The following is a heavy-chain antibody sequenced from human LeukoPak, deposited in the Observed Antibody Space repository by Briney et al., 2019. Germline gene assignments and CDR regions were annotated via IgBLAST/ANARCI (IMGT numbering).Heavy chain of an antibody. Sequence: SETLSLTCAVYGGSFSGYYWSWIRQPPGKGLEWIGEVNHSGNTNYNPSLKSRTTISVDTSKNQFSLKLSSVTASDTAVYYCARGYYYDSSGYYPFDYWGQGTLVTVSS. CDR2: VNHSGNT. CDR3: ARGYYYDSSGYYPFDY. V-gene: IGHV4-34*01. J-gene: IGHJ4*02. CDR1: GGSFSGYY. D-gene: IGHD3-22*01.